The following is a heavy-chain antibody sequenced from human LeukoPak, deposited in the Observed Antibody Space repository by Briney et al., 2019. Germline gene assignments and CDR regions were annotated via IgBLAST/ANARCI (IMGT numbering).Heavy chain of an antibody. Sequence: GGSLRLSCAASGFTFSRYSMNWVRQAPGKGLEWVSSISSSSSYIYYADSVKGRFTISRDNAKNSLYLQMNSLRAEDTAVYYCARGNVGARDNYFDYWGQGTLVTVSS. D-gene: IGHD1-26*01. CDR1: GFTFSRYS. CDR2: ISSSSSYI. V-gene: IGHV3-21*01. CDR3: ARGNVGARDNYFDY. J-gene: IGHJ4*02.